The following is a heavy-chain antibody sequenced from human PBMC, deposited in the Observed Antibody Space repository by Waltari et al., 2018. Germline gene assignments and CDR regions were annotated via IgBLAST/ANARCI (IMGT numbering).Heavy chain of an antibody. V-gene: IGHV1-69*05. Sequence: QVQLVQSGAEVKKPGFSVKVSCKASGGLFSLFANSRVRQAPGHRLQWMGGIIPILGTANYAQEFQGKVTITTDESTSTAYMELSSLRSEDTAVYYCARCGYGLPYYYYYMDVWGKGTTVTVSS. J-gene: IGHJ6*03. D-gene: IGHD5-12*01. CDR1: GGLFSLFA. CDR3: ARCGYGLPYYYYYMDV. CDR2: IIPILGTA.